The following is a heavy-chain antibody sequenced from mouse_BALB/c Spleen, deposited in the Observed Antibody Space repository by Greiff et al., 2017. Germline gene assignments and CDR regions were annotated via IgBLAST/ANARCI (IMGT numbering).Heavy chain of an antibody. J-gene: IGHJ2*01. CDR1: GYSFTGYY. CDR3: ARGPFTTEYYFDY. V-gene: IGHV1S34*01. Sequence: LVKTGASVKISCKASGYSFTGYYMHWVKQSHGKSLEWIGYISCYNGATSYNQKFKGKATFTVDTSSSTAYMQFNSLTSEDSAVYYCARGPFTTEYYFDYWGQGTTLTVSS. CDR2: ISCYNGAT. D-gene: IGHD1-1*01.